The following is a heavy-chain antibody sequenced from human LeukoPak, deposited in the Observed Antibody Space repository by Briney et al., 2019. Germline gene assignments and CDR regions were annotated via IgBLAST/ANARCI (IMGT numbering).Heavy chain of an antibody. J-gene: IGHJ4*02. D-gene: IGHD5-24*01. V-gene: IGHV4-59*01. CDR2: IYYRGHT. CDR3: ARATWNGYMFDY. Sequence: SETLSLTCTVFNHSLNNYYWNWIRHPPGKVLEWIGYIYYRGHTNYNPSLNSRVPISIDTPKNQSSLKLNSLTAADTAVYYCARATWNGYMFDYWGQGSLVTVTS. CDR1: NHSLNNYY.